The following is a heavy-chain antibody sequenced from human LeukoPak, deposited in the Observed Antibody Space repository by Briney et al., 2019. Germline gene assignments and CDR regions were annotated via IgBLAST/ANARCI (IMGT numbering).Heavy chain of an antibody. D-gene: IGHD3-16*01. V-gene: IGHV1-8*01. Sequence: ASVKVSCKASGCTFTSYDINWVRQATGQGLEWMGWMNPNSGNTGYAQKFQGRVTMTRNTSISTAYMELSSLRSEDTAVYYCARVTQFTDLIDYWGQGTLVTVSS. CDR1: GCTFTSYD. CDR3: ARVTQFTDLIDY. J-gene: IGHJ4*02. CDR2: MNPNSGNT.